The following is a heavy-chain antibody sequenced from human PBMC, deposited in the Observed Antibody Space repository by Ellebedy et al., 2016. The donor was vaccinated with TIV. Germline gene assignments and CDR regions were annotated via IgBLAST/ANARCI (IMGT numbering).Heavy chain of an antibody. CDR1: GDSISSGAFY. CDR3: ARESLLPKWFDP. Sequence: MPSETLSLTCTVSGDSISSGAFYWSWIRQPPGKGLEWIGYINYSGSTYYNPSLKSPLTISVDTSKNHFSLKLNSVTAADTAVYYCARESLLPKWFDPWGQGTLVTVSS. CDR2: INYSGST. J-gene: IGHJ5*02. V-gene: IGHV4-30-4*01.